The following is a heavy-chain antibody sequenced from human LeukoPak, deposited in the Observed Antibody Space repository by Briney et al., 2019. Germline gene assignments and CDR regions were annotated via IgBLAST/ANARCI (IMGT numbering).Heavy chain of an antibody. J-gene: IGHJ4*02. CDR2: IYYSGST. Sequence: PSETLSLTCTVSGGSISSYYWSWIRQPPGKGLEWIGYIYYSGSTNYNPPLKSRVTISVDTSKNQFSLKLSSVTAADTAVYYCASTRYPLDYWGQGTLVTVSS. V-gene: IGHV4-59*01. CDR3: ASTRYPLDY. CDR1: GGSISSYY. D-gene: IGHD1-1*01.